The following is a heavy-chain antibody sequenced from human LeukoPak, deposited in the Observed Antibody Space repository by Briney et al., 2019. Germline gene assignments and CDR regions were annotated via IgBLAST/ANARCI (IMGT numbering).Heavy chain of an antibody. CDR2: ISGSGGST. CDR1: GFTFSSYA. J-gene: IGHJ4*02. D-gene: IGHD2-2*01. CDR3: AKSEFVVVPAAEDY. Sequence: GGSLRLSCAASGFTFSSYAMSWVRQAPGKGLEWVSAISGSGGSTYYADSVKGRFTISRDNSKNTLYLQMNSLRAEDTAVYYRAKSEFVVVPAAEDYWGQGTLVTVSS. V-gene: IGHV3-23*01.